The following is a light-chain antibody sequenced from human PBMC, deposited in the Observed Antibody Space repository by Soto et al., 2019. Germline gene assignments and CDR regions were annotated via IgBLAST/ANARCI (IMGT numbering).Light chain of an antibody. Sequence: QSVLTQPASVSGSPGQSITISCTGTSSDVGGYNYVSWSQQHPGKAPKLLISEVSNRPSGVSNRFSGSKSGNTAPLTISGLQAGDEADYYCSSYTASSTLLFGTGTKVTVL. CDR1: SSDVGGYNY. V-gene: IGLV2-14*03. CDR2: EVS. J-gene: IGLJ1*01. CDR3: SSYTASSTLL.